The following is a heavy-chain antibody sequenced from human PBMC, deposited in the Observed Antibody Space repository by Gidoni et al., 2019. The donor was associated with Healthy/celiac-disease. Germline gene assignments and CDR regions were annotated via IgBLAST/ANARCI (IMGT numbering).Heavy chain of an antibody. CDR3: ARGPAGSYSLFDP. J-gene: IGHJ5*02. V-gene: IGHV3-21*01. CDR2: ISSSSSYI. Sequence: EVQLVESGGGLVKPGGSLRLSCAASGFTFSSYSMNWVRQAPGKGLEWVSSISSSSSYIYYADSLKGRFTISRDNAKNSLYLQMNSLRAEDTAVYYCARGPAGSYSLFDPWGQGTLVTVSS. CDR1: GFTFSSYS. D-gene: IGHD1-26*01.